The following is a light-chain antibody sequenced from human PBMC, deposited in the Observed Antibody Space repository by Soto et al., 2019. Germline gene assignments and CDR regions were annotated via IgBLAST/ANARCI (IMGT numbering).Light chain of an antibody. CDR1: QSVSSNY. V-gene: IGKV3-20*01. J-gene: IGKJ4*01. Sequence: EIVLTQSPGTLSLSPGERATLSCRANQSVSSNYLAWYQQKPGQAPRLLIYGASSRATGIPDRFIGSGSGTDFSLTIRKLEPEGFAVYYCQQYGGSPRVTFGGGTKVEIK. CDR2: GAS. CDR3: QQYGGSPRVT.